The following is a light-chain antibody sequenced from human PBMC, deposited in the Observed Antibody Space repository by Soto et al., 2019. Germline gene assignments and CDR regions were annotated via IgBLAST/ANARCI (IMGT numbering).Light chain of an antibody. CDR3: CSYTSSSLYV. Sequence: QSVLTQPASVSGSPGQSITISCTGTSSDVGGYNYVSWYQQHPGKAPKLMIYEVSNRASGVSNRFSGSKSGNTASLTISGLQAEDEADYYCCSYTSSSLYVFGTGTKLTVL. J-gene: IGLJ1*01. CDR2: EVS. CDR1: SSDVGGYNY. V-gene: IGLV2-14*01.